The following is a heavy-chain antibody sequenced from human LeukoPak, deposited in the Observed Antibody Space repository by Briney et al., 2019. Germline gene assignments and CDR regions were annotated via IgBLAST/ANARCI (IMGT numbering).Heavy chain of an antibody. CDR1: GFTVSSNY. Sequence: GGSLRLSCAASGFTVSSNYMSWVRQAPGKGLEWVSVIYSGGSTYYADSVKGRFTISRDNSKNTLYLQMNSLRAEDTAVYYCARVSSSWYNAVDGMDVWGQGTTVTVSS. D-gene: IGHD6-13*01. CDR3: ARVSSSWYNAVDGMDV. V-gene: IGHV3-66*01. J-gene: IGHJ6*02. CDR2: IYSGGST.